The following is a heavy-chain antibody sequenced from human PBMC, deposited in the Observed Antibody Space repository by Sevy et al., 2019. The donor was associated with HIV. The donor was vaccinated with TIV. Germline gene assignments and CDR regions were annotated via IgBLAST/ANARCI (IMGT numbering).Heavy chain of an antibody. CDR3: ARERGYCSGGSYYQDSPIDY. D-gene: IGHD2-15*01. Sequence: SETLSLTCTVSGGSISSYYWSWIRQPAGKGLEWIGRIYTSGSTNYNPSLKSRVTMSVDTSKNQFSLKLSSVTAADTAVYYCARERGYCSGGSYYQDSPIDYWGQGALVTVSS. V-gene: IGHV4-4*07. CDR2: IYTSGST. J-gene: IGHJ4*02. CDR1: GGSISSYY.